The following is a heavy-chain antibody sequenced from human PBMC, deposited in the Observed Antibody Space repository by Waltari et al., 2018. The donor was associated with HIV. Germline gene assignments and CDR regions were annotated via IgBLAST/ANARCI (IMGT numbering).Heavy chain of an antibody. Sequence: RGSLRLSCVASGFTFSSYWMHWVRQAPGKGLVWISRVSSDGNSTVYADSVKGRFTISRDNAKNTLFLQMNSLRVEDTAVYFCARSLYYDFWSAYPPDYWGQGTRVTVSS. CDR3: ARSLYYDFWSAYPPDY. J-gene: IGHJ4*02. CDR1: GFTFSSYW. CDR2: VSSDGNST. D-gene: IGHD3-3*01. V-gene: IGHV3-74*03.